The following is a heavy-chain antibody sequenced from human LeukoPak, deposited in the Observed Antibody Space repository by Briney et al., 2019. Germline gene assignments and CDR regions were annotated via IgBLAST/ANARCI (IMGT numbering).Heavy chain of an antibody. V-gene: IGHV3-33*01. CDR1: GFTFSSYG. CDR3: ARDLGEEQLVN. D-gene: IGHD6-13*01. Sequence: GRSLRLSCAASGFTFSSYGMHWVRQAPGKGLEWVAVIWYDGSNKYYADSVKGRFTISRDNSKNTLYLQMNSLRAEDTAAYYCARDLGEEQLVNWGQGTLVTVSS. CDR2: IWYDGSNK. J-gene: IGHJ4*02.